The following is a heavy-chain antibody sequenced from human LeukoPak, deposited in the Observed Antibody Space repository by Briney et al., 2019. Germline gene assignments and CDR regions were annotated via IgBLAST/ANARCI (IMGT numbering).Heavy chain of an antibody. J-gene: IGHJ2*01. V-gene: IGHV3-23*01. CDR3: AKDSASSWWYFDL. D-gene: IGHD5-18*01. Sequence: PGGSLRLSCAASGCTFSSYAWSWVRQAPGKGLEWVSLICGSGSTTYNADSVKGQFTISRDNHKNTLYLQMNSLRAEDTAVYYCAKDSASSWWYFDLWGRGTLVTVSS. CDR1: GCTFSSYA. CDR2: ICGSGSTT.